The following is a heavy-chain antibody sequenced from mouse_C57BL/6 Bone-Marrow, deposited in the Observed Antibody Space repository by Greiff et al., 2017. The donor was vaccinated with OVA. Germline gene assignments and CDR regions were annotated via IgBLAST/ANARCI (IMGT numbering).Heavy chain of an antibody. Sequence: VQLQQSGPELVKPGASVKIPCKASGYTFTDYNMDWVKQSHGKSLEWIGDINPNNGGTIYNQKFKGKATLTVDKSSSTAYMELRSLTSEDTAVYYCARREWRGGYYAMDYWGQGTSVTVSS. CDR1: GYTFTDYN. CDR2: INPNNGGT. CDR3: ARREWRGGYYAMDY. J-gene: IGHJ4*01. V-gene: IGHV1-18*01.